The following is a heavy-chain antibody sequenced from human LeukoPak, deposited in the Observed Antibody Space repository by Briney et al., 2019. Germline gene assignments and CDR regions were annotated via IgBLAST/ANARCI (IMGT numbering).Heavy chain of an antibody. CDR3: AKGDSSGWAQDYYFDY. J-gene: IGHJ4*02. Sequence: PGGSLRLSCAASGFTFSSYGMSWVRQAPGKGLEWVSAISGSGGSTYYADSVKGRFTISRDNSKNTLYLQMNSLRAEDTAVYYCAKGDSSGWAQDYYFDYWGQGTLVTVSS. V-gene: IGHV3-23*01. CDR2: ISGSGGST. D-gene: IGHD6-19*01. CDR1: GFTFSSYG.